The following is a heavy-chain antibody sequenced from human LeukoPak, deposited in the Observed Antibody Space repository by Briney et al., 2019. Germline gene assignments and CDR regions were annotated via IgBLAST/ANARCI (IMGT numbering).Heavy chain of an antibody. D-gene: IGHD5-24*01. V-gene: IGHV3-48*01. CDR1: GFTFSSYS. CDR3: ASLGMATN. J-gene: IGHJ4*02. Sequence: GGSLRLSCAASGFTFSSYSMNWVRQAPGKGLELVSYISSSSSTIYYADSVKGRFTISRDNAKNSLYLQMNSLRAEDTAVYYCASLGMATNWGQGTLVTVSS. CDR2: ISSSSSTI.